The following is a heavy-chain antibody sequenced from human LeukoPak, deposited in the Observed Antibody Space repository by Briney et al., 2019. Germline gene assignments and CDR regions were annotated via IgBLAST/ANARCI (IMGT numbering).Heavy chain of an antibody. CDR3: AKGFSILTSKHYFYYHGFDV. CDR1: GIAFENYA. D-gene: IGHD3-9*01. J-gene: IGHJ6*02. V-gene: IGHV3-43*02. CDR2: IGEDGSTT. Sequence: GGSLRLSCAASGIAFENYAMNWVRQAPGKGLEWVCLIGEDGSTTWYADSVKGRFTISRDNGKNSLYLHMNSLRPEDTALYYCAKGFSILTSKHYFYYHGFDVWGQGTPVTVSS.